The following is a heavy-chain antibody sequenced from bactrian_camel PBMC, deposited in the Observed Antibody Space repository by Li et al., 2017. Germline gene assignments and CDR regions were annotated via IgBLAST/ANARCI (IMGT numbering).Heavy chain of an antibody. V-gene: IGHV3S5*01. CDR2: ISSDDTAI. D-gene: IGHD3*01. CDR1: GLTFSRYY. J-gene: IGHJ7*01. Sequence: HVQLVESGGGLVQPGGSLRLSCAASGLTFSRYYMSWVRQAPGLGLEWVSRISSDDTAIYYADSAKGRFTISRDNAKNTVYLQMNSLKTEDTAVYYCAANGAYGMDYWGKGTQVTVS.